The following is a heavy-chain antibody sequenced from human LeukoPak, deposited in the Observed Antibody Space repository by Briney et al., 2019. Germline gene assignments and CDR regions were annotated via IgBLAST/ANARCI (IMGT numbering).Heavy chain of an antibody. CDR2: ISSSGSTI. V-gene: IGHV3-48*03. D-gene: IGHD3-10*01. J-gene: IGHJ6*04. Sequence: VGCLRLSCAASVFTFSSYEMNCVRPALGEGVECVSYISSSGSTIYSADSVKGRFSISRDNAKGSLYLQVNSLRAEDTAVYYCARKGGMVRGIHDMDVWGKGTTVTVSS. CDR3: ARKGGMVRGIHDMDV. CDR1: VFTFSSYE.